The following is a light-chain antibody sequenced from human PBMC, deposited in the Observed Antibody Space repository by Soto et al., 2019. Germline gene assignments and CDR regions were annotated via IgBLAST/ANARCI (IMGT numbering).Light chain of an antibody. CDR2: DVS. CDR3: SSYTSSSTVV. V-gene: IGLV2-14*01. J-gene: IGLJ1*01. CDR1: SSDVGGYNY. Sequence: QSALTQPASVSGSPGQSITISCTGTSSDVGGYNYVSWYQQHPGKAPKLMIYDVSNRPSGVSYRFSGSKSGNTASLTISGLQAEDETDYYCSSYTSSSTVVFGPGTKVTVL.